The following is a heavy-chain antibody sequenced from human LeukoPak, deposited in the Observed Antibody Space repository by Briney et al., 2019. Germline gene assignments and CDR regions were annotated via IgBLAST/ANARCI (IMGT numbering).Heavy chain of an antibody. J-gene: IGHJ4*02. Sequence: SETLSLTCAVSGGSISSGGYSWRWIRQPPGKGLERIGCIYRSGSNYDDPALRSRVTISVDRSKNQFSLKLSSVTSAHTAVYYCARGTTYYYDSSGSSFDYWGQGTLVTVSS. CDR1: GGSISSGGYS. CDR3: ARGTTYYYDSSGSSFDY. V-gene: IGHV4-30-2*01. D-gene: IGHD3-22*01. CDR2: IYRSGSN.